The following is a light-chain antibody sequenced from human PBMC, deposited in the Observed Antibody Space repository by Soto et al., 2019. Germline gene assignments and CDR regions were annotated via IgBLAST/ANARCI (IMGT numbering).Light chain of an antibody. CDR1: SSDVGNYYL. V-gene: IGLV2-23*01. CDR3: CSYAGSSSWV. J-gene: IGLJ2*01. CDR2: EAD. Sequence: QSALTQPASVSGSPGQSITISCTGTSSDVGNYYLVSWYQQHPGKAPKLMIYEADKRPSGVSNRFSGSKSGNTASLTISGLQPEDEADYYCCSYAGSSSWVFGGGTKVTVL.